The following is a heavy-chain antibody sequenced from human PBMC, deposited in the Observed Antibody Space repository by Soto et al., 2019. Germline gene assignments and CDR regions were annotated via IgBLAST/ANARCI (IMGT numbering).Heavy chain of an antibody. CDR1: GASIKSRNYF. CDR2: IHSSGGT. V-gene: IGHV4-39*02. J-gene: IGHJ4*02. D-gene: IGHD2-15*01. Sequence: QLQLQETGPGLVKPSETLSLTCTVSGASIKSRNYFWGWIRQPPGKGLEFVGSIHSSGGTYYNPSLKRRVTVSVDLSNSVFALSLKSLTATDTAVYYCGRLAEAATGHTDFDFWGQGTLVTVSS. CDR3: GRLAEAATGHTDFDF.